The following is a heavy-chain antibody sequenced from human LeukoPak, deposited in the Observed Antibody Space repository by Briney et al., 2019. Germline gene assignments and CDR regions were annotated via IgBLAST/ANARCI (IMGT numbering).Heavy chain of an antibody. D-gene: IGHD6-19*01. Sequence: GASVKVSCKASGYTFTGYYMHWVRQAPGQGLEWMGRINPNSGGTNYAQKFQGRVTMTRDTSISTAYIELSRLRSDDTAVYYCARDPAVAGRNWFDPWGQGTLVTVSS. CDR2: INPNSGGT. J-gene: IGHJ5*02. CDR3: ARDPAVAGRNWFDP. V-gene: IGHV1-2*06. CDR1: GYTFTGYY.